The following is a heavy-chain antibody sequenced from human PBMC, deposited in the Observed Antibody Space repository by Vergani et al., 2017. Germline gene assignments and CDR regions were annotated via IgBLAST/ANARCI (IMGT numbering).Heavy chain of an antibody. CDR2: IKSKTDGGTT. CDR1: GFTFNNAW. Sequence: EVQLVESGGGLVKPGGSLRLSCAVSGFTFNNAWMSWVRQAPGKGLEWVGRIKSKTDGGTTDYAAPVKGRFTISRDDSKNTLYLHMNSLKTEDTAVYYCTTDLYYDFWSGYYTGLHWGQGTLVTVSS. J-gene: IGHJ4*02. D-gene: IGHD3-3*01. CDR3: TTDLYYDFWSGYYTGLH. V-gene: IGHV3-15*01.